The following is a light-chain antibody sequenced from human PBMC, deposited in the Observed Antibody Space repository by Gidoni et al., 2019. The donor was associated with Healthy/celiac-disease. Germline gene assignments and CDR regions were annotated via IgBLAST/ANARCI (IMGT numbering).Light chain of an antibody. V-gene: IGLV3-1*01. CDR2: QDS. Sequence: SYEPTPPPSVSVSPGQTASITCSGDQLGDKYACWYQQKPGQSPVLVIYQDSKRPSGIPERFSGSNSGNTATLTISGTQAMDEADYYCQAWDSSTAVFGGGTKLTVL. J-gene: IGLJ2*01. CDR1: QLGDKY. CDR3: QAWDSSTAV.